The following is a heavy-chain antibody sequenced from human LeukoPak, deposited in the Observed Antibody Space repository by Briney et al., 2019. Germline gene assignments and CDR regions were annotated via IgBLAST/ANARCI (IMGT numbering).Heavy chain of an antibody. D-gene: IGHD2-8*01. Sequence: GGSLRLSCAASGFSFITYNMNWVRQAPGKGLEWVSSISSTSSYIYCADSVKGRFTISRDNAKNSLYLQMNSLRAEDTAVYYCARDRGGTVMVYTRGKDYYMDVWGKGTTVTVSS. CDR1: GFSFITYN. CDR3: ARDRGGTVMVYTRGKDYYMDV. V-gene: IGHV3-21*01. CDR2: ISSTSSYI. J-gene: IGHJ6*03.